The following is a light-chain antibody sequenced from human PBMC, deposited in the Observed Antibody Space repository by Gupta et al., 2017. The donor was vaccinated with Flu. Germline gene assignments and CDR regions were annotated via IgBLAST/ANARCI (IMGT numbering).Light chain of an antibody. CDR2: WAS. J-gene: IGKJ2*01. Sequence: SLGGMSTINCKSSQSVLYSSDNKNYLLWYQQKPGQPPKLLIHWASTRESGVPDRFSGSGSGTDFTLTISSLQAEDVAVYFCQQYYSTPYTFGRGTKLEIK. V-gene: IGKV4-1*01. CDR3: QQYYSTPYT. CDR1: QSVLYSSDNKNY.